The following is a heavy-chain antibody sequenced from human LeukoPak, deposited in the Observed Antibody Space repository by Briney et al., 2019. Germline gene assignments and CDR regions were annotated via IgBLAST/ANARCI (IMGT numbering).Heavy chain of an antibody. CDR3: ARGTPYYDILTGYVTQYYFDY. J-gene: IGHJ4*02. CDR1: GGSFSGYY. V-gene: IGHV4-34*01. CDR2: INHSGST. Sequence: SETLSLTCAVYGGSFSGYYWSWIRQPPGKGLEWIGEINHSGSTNYNPSLKSRVTISVDTSKNQFSLNLSSVIAADTAVYYCARGTPYYDILTGYVTQYYFDYWGQGTLVTVTS. D-gene: IGHD3-9*01.